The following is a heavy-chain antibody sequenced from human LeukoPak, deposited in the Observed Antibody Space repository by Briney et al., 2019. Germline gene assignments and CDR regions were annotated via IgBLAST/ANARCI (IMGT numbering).Heavy chain of an antibody. D-gene: IGHD1-1*01. CDR3: ARGVTGPKLIFDY. V-gene: IGHV3-53*01. CDR2: IYSGGST. CDR1: GFTVSSNY. Sequence: PGGSLRLSCAASGFTVSSNYMCWVRQAAGKGLEWVSLIYSGGSTYYADSGKGRFTISRDNSKNMLYLQMNSLRAEDTAVYYCARGVTGPKLIFDYWGQGTLVTVSS. J-gene: IGHJ4*02.